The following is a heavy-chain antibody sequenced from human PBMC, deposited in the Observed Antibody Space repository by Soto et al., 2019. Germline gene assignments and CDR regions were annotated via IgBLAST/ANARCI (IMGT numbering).Heavy chain of an antibody. J-gene: IGHJ5*01. Sequence: PAGTLRLTCAVSGFTLSSNYKSWVRQAPGQGLERLATGKTDASEKKYVDSVMDRFTVSTDNAKNSLYLLTVTLRADDKAVYYYTKDAGYGLGSAVKNCLDCWGRGTLVTVSS. CDR1: GFTLSSNY. V-gene: IGHV3-7*01. D-gene: IGHD3-10*01. CDR2: GKTDASEK. CDR3: TKDAGYGLGSAVKNCLDC.